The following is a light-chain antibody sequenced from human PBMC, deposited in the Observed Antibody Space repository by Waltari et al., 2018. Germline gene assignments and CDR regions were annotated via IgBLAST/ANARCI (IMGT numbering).Light chain of an antibody. V-gene: IGLV7-46*01. CDR3: LLSYSDFVV. Sequence: QVVVTQEPSPTVSPGGTVTLTCGSSTGAVTRGPYPYWFQQEPGQAPRTLIYDTSNKHSWTPARFSGSLLGGKAALTLSGAQPEDEAAYYCLLSYSDFVVFGGGTKLTVL. CDR1: TGAVTRGPY. J-gene: IGLJ2*01. CDR2: DTS.